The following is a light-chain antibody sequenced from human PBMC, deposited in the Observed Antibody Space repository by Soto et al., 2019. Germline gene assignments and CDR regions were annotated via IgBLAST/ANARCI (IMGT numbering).Light chain of an antibody. J-gene: IGLJ1*01. CDR3: CSFTTSSTYV. Sequence: QSVLTQPPSVSGSPGQSVTISWTGTSSEVGSYNRVSWYQQPPDTAPKVMIYEVSNRPSGVPDRFSGSKSGNTASLTISGLEAEDEADYYWCSFTTSSTYVFGTGTKLTVL. CDR2: EVS. CDR1: SSEVGSYNR. V-gene: IGLV2-18*02.